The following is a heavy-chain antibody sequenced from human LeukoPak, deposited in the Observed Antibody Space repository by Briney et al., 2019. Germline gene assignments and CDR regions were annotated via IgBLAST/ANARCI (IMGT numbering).Heavy chain of an antibody. CDR2: IHPGDSDI. D-gene: IGHD3-3*01. J-gene: IGHJ4*02. V-gene: IGHV5-51*01. CDR3: ARQITISHFDY. CDR1: GYTFTTYW. Sequence: KPGESLTLSCRGSGYTFTTYWIGWVRQMPGKGLEWMGIIHPGDSDIRYRPSFKGQVTIPADKSISTAYLQWSNLKASYTAMYYCARQITISHFDYWGQGTLVTVSS.